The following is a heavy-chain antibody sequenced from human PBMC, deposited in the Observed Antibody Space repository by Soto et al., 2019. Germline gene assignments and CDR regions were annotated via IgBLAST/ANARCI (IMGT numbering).Heavy chain of an antibody. CDR2: ISGSGGST. J-gene: IGHJ4*02. D-gene: IGHD6-13*01. V-gene: IGHV3-23*01. CDR3: AKISYSSSWYSYFDY. CDR1: GFTFSSYA. Sequence: GGSLRLSCAASGFTFSSYAMSWVRQAPGKGLEWASAISGSGGSTYYADSVKGRFTISRDNSKNTLYLQMNSLRAEDTAVYYCAKISYSSSWYSYFDYWGQGTLVTVSS.